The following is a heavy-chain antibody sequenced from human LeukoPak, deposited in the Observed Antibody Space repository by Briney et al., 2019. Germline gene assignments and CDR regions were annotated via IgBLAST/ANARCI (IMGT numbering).Heavy chain of an antibody. J-gene: IGHJ4*02. V-gene: IGHV3-30*02. CDR3: AKSFITMVRGVIIETLDY. Sequence: PGGSLRLSCAASGFTFSSYGMHWVRQAPGKGLEWVAFIRYDGSNKYYADSVKGRFTISRDNSKNTLYLQMNSLRAEDTAVYYCAKSFITMVRGVIIETLDYWGQGTLVTVSS. D-gene: IGHD3-10*01. CDR2: IRYDGSNK. CDR1: GFTFSSYG.